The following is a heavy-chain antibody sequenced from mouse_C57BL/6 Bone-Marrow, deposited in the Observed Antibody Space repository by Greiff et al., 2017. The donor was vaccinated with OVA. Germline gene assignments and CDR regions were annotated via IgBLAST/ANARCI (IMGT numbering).Heavy chain of an antibody. Sequence: VQLQQPGAELVKPGASVKMSCKASGYTFTSYWITWVKQRPGQGLEWIGDIYPGSGSTNYNEKFKSKATLTVDTSSSTAYMQLSSLTSEDAAVYYCARKLRYCYAMDYWGQGTSVTVSS. J-gene: IGHJ4*01. CDR3: ARKLRYCYAMDY. CDR1: GYTFTSYW. V-gene: IGHV1-55*01. CDR2: IYPGSGST. D-gene: IGHD1-1*01.